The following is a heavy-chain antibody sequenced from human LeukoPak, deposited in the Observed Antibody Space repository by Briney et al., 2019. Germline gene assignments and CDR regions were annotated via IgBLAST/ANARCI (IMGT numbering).Heavy chain of an antibody. V-gene: IGHV3-30*18. CDR1: GFTFSSYG. CDR2: ISYDGSTT. Sequence: RGSLRLSCVASGFTFSSYGMHWVRQAPGKGLEWVAVISYDGSTTYYADSLKGRFTISRDNSKNTLYLQMNSLRAEDTAVYYCAKWSLTTWGYFDYWGQGTLVTVSS. J-gene: IGHJ4*02. D-gene: IGHD1-14*01. CDR3: AKWSLTTWGYFDY.